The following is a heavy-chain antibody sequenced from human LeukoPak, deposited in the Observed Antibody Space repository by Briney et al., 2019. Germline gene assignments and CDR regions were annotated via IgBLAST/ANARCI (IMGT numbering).Heavy chain of an antibody. CDR1: GITFNRHA. CDR2: VFDSGTPS. D-gene: IGHD3-16*01. J-gene: IGHJ3*02. Sequence: GGSLRLSCVASGITFNRHAMNWVRQAPGKGLEWVSGVFDSGTPSYYADAVKGRFTISRHNSRNTFYLEMENLRVEDSATYYCTEAVGGGRDAYDIWGQGTRVIVSS. V-gene: IGHV3-23*05. CDR3: TEAVGGGRDAYDI.